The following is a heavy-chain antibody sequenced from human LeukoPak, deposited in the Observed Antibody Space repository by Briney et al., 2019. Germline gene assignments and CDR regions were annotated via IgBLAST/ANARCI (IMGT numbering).Heavy chain of an antibody. CDR3: ARGIVGATRGSYYYYYMDV. D-gene: IGHD1-26*01. CDR1: GYTFTSYG. Sequence: ASVKVSCTASGYTFTSYGISWVRQAPGQGLEWMGWISAYNGNTNYAQKLQGRVTMTTDTSTSTAYMELRSLRSDDTAVYYCARGIVGATRGSYYYYYMDVWGKGTTVTVSS. J-gene: IGHJ6*03. V-gene: IGHV1-18*01. CDR2: ISAYNGNT.